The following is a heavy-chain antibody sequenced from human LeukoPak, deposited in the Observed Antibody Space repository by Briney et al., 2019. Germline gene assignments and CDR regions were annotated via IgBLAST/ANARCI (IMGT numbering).Heavy chain of an antibody. V-gene: IGHV4-4*02. D-gene: IGHD3-10*01. Sequence: SGTLSLTCGVSGGSITNTNYWTWVRQPPGKGLEWIGYIYYTGITKYNPSLKSRVTISVDTSKNQFSLRLTSVTAADTAVYYCARVSFHYHSGNYGWYFDSWGQGTLVTVSS. CDR1: GGSITNTNY. CDR2: IYYTGIT. CDR3: ARVSFHYHSGNYGWYFDS. J-gene: IGHJ4*02.